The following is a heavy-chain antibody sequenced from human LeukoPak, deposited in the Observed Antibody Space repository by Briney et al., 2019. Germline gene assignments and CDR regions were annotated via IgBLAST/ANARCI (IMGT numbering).Heavy chain of an antibody. Sequence: GGSLRLSCAVSGITLSNYGMSWVRQAPGQGLEWVAGISDSGGSTNYADSVKGGFTISRDNPKNTLYLQMNSLRAEETAVYFCAKRGVVIRVILVGFHKEAYYFESWGQGVLVTVSS. CDR3: AKRGVVIRVILVGFHKEAYYFES. J-gene: IGHJ4*02. CDR1: GITLSNYG. CDR2: ISDSGGST. D-gene: IGHD3/OR15-3a*01. V-gene: IGHV3-23*01.